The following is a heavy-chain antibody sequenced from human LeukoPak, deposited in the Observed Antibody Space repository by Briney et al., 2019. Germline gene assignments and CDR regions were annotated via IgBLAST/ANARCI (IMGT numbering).Heavy chain of an antibody. CDR2: IYTSGST. Sequence: PSETLSLTCTVSGGSISSGSYYWSWIRQPAGKGLEWIGRIYTSGSTNYNSSLKSRVTISRDTSKNQFSLQLRSVTAADTAVYYCARDSHNDFWGGYNWFDPWGQGILVIVSS. D-gene: IGHD3-3*01. J-gene: IGHJ5*02. V-gene: IGHV4-61*02. CDR1: GGSISSGSYY. CDR3: ARDSHNDFWGGYNWFDP.